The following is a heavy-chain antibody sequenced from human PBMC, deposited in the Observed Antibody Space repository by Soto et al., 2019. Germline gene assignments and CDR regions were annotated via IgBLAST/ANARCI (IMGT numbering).Heavy chain of an antibody. Sequence: SETLSLTCTVSGGSISSYYWNWIRQPPGKGLEWIGYIYYSGSTNYNPSLKSRVTISVDTSKNQFSLKLSSVTAADTAVYYCARGHYYGSGSYSRYDYWGQGTLVTVSS. CDR1: GGSISSYY. D-gene: IGHD3-10*01. J-gene: IGHJ4*02. CDR3: ARGHYYGSGSYSRYDY. V-gene: IGHV4-59*01. CDR2: IYYSGST.